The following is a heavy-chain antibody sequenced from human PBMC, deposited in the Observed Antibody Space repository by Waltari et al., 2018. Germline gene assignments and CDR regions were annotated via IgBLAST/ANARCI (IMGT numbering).Heavy chain of an antibody. CDR3: ARDFWTGRRIDP. V-gene: IGHV4-38-2*02. J-gene: IGHJ5*02. CDR1: GYSISSGYY. CDR2: IYQSGST. D-gene: IGHD3-3*01. Sequence: QVQLQESGPGLAKPSETLSLTCAVSGYSISSGYYLGWPRQPPGKGLEWIGSIYQSGSTYYNPSLKSRLTISVDTSKSQFSLKLNSVTAADTAVYYCARDFWTGRRIDPWGQGTLVTVSS.